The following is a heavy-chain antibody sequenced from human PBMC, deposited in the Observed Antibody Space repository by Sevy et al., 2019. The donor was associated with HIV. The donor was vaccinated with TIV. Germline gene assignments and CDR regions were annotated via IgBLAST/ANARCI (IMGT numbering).Heavy chain of an antibody. V-gene: IGHV3-30-3*01. CDR1: GFIFSNYA. D-gene: IGHD2-15*01. J-gene: IGHJ6*02. Sequence: GGSLRLSCAASGFIFSNYAMHWVRQAPGKGLEWVAVISFDGTNKYYADSVEGRFPISRDNSNNRLYLQMNGLRAEDTAVYYCSRPAWEYCTGGSCYFLLDGMDVWAQGTTVTVSS. CDR2: ISFDGTNK. CDR3: SRPAWEYCTGGSCYFLLDGMDV.